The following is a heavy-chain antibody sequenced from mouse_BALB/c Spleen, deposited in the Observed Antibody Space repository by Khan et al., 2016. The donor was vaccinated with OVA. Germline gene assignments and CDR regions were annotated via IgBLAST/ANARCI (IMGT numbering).Heavy chain of an antibody. J-gene: IGHJ4*01. D-gene: IGHD1-1*01. CDR2: INTHSGVP. Sequence: QIQLVQSGPELKKPGETVRISCKASGYTFTTAGIQWVQKMPGKGLKWIGWINTHSGVPKYAEDFKGRFAFSLEISVNTAYLQITNLKNEDTATXYCAGGGAAYERNGGGAMDYWGQGTSVTVSA. CDR1: GYTFTTAG. V-gene: IGHV9-4*02. CDR3: AGGGAAYERNGGGAMDY.